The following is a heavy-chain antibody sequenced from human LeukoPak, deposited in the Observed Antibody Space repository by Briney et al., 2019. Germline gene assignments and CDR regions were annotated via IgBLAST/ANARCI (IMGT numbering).Heavy chain of an antibody. CDR1: GFIFSSYG. D-gene: IGHD1-26*01. Sequence: GGSLRLSCAASGFIFSSYGMHWVRQAPGKGLEWVAVISYDGRNKYYGDSVKGRFTISRDNSKNTLYLQMNSLRAEDTAVYYCARGAIVGANFDYWGQGTLVTVSS. CDR2: ISYDGRNK. J-gene: IGHJ4*02. V-gene: IGHV3-30*03. CDR3: ARGAIVGANFDY.